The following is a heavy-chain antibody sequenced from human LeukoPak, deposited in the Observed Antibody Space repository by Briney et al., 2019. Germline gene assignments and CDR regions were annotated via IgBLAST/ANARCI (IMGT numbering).Heavy chain of an antibody. V-gene: IGHV1-46*01. CDR3: ATLTPTFGGVIVFDY. CDR1: GYTFTSYY. Sequence: GASVKVSCKASGYTFTSYYMHWVRQAPGQGLEWMGIINPSGGSTSHAQKFQGRVTMTRDTSTSTVYMELSSLRSEDTAVYYCATLTPTFGGVIVFDYWGQGTLVTVSS. CDR2: INPSGGST. D-gene: IGHD3-16*02. J-gene: IGHJ4*02.